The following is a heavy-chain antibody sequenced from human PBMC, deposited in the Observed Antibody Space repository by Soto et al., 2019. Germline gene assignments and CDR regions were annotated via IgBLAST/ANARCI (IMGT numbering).Heavy chain of an antibody. D-gene: IGHD3-9*01. Sequence: PGGSLRLSCAASGFTFSNYAMSWVRQAPGKGLEWVSAISGSGGSTYYADSVKGRFTISRDNSKNTLYLQMNSLRAEDTAVYYCAKSGDSLVIFYYFDYWGQGALVTVSS. V-gene: IGHV3-23*01. CDR1: GFTFSNYA. CDR2: ISGSGGST. J-gene: IGHJ4*02. CDR3: AKSGDSLVIFYYFDY.